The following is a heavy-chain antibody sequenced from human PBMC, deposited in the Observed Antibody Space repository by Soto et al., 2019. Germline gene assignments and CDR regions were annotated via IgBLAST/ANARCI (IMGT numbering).Heavy chain of an antibody. Sequence: GGSLRLSCAASGFTFSSYSMNWVRQAPGKGLEWVSYISSSSSTIYYADSVKGRFTISRDNAKNSLYLQMNSLRAEDTAVYYCAREAVAGPYSFDYWGQGTLVTVSS. J-gene: IGHJ4*02. CDR1: GFTFSSYS. D-gene: IGHD6-19*01. V-gene: IGHV3-48*01. CDR2: ISSSSSTI. CDR3: AREAVAGPYSFDY.